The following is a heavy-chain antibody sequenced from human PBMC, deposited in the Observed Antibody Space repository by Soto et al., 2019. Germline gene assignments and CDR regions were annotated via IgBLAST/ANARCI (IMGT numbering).Heavy chain of an antibody. Sequence: PGGSLRLSCAASGFTFSSYDMHWVRQATGKGLEWVSAIGTAGDTYYPGSVKGRFTISRENAKNSLYLQMNSLRAEDTAVYYCARVAGGATAGLVPYYYYGMDVWGQGTTVTVSS. V-gene: IGHV3-13*01. CDR2: IGTAGDT. CDR3: ARVAGGATAGLVPYYYYGMDV. CDR1: GFTFSSYD. J-gene: IGHJ6*02. D-gene: IGHD1-26*01.